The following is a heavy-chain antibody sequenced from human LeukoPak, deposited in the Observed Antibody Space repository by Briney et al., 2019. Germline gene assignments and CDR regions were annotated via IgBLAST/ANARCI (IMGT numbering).Heavy chain of an antibody. D-gene: IGHD4-11*01. V-gene: IGHV1-18*01. J-gene: IGHJ4*02. CDR2: ISTYNGNT. Sequence: ALVKVSCKSSGYTFTTYGITWVRQAPGQGLEWMGWISTYNGNTNYAQKLQGRVTMNTDTSTSTAYMELRSLRSDDTAVYYCARDQGLTTVTTCGYWGQGTLVTVSS. CDR3: ARDQGLTTVTTCGY. CDR1: GYTFTTYG.